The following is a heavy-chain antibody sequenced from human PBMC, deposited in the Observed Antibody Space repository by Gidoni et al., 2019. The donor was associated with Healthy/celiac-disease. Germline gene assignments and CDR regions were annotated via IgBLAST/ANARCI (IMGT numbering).Heavy chain of an antibody. D-gene: IGHD3-10*01. V-gene: IGHV4-4*07. J-gene: IGHJ4*02. CDR2: IYTSGST. Sequence: QPAGKGLEWIGRIYTSGSTNYNPSLKSRVTMSVDTSKNQFSLKLSSVTAAETAVYYCARGDYYGSGSSFDYWGQGTLVTVSS. CDR3: ARGDYYGSGSSFDY.